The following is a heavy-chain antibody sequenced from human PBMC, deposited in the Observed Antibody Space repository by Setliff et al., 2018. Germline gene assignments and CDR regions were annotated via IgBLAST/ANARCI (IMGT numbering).Heavy chain of an antibody. D-gene: IGHD4-17*01. CDR3: ARDKGDGYGVDAYAGGGFDI. Sequence: PSETLSLTCDVPGYSITSGHYWGWIRQPPGKGLEWIGSMYPGRSTYYNPSLKSRVTMSVDTSKKQFSLKLSSVTAADTAVYYCARDKGDGYGVDAYAGGGFDIWGQGTMVTVS. J-gene: IGHJ3*02. V-gene: IGHV4-38-2*02. CDR1: GYSITSGHY. CDR2: MYPGRST.